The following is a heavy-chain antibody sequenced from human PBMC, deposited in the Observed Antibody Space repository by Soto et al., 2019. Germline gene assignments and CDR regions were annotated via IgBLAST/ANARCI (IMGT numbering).Heavy chain of an antibody. CDR3: AKMGDSSGYDFFDY. CDR1: GFTFSTYA. CDR2: ISGSGGRT. J-gene: IGHJ4*02. V-gene: IGHV3-23*01. D-gene: IGHD3-22*01. Sequence: EVQLLESGGGLVQPGGSLRLSCAASGFTFSTYAMSWVRQAPGKGLEWVSSISGSGGRTYYADSVKGRFTISRDNSKNTLNLQMNSLRVEDTAVYYCAKMGDSSGYDFFDYWGQGTLVTVSS.